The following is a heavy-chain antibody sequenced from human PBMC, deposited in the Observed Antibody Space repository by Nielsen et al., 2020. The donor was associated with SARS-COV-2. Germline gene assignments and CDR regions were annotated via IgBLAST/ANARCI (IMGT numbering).Heavy chain of an antibody. J-gene: IGHJ4*02. D-gene: IGHD3-10*01. CDR2: IEQDGGEK. V-gene: IGHV3-7*03. CDR3: TTEGLLWFGRGNDY. CDR1: GLTFSKYW. Sequence: GESLKISCAVSGLTFSKYWMSWLRQAPGKGLEWVANIEQDGGEKFYVDSVKGRFTISRDNAKNALYLQMNNLRAEDTAVYYCTTEGLLWFGRGNDYWGQGTLVTVSS.